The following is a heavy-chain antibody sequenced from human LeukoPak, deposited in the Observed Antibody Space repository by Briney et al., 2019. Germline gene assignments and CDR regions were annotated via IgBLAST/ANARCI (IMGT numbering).Heavy chain of an antibody. CDR3: ARVTQGGGSYGSSAFDI. V-gene: IGHV3-66*01. Sequence: GGSPRLSCAASGFTVSINYMSWVRQAPGKGLEWVSVIYSGGSTYYADSVKGRFTISRDNSKNKLYLQMNSLRAEDTAVYYCARVTQGGGSYGSSAFDIWGQGTMVTVSS. D-gene: IGHD1-26*01. CDR2: IYSGGST. CDR1: GFTVSINY. J-gene: IGHJ3*02.